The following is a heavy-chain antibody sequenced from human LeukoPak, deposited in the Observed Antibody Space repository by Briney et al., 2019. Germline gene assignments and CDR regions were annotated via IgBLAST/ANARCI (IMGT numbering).Heavy chain of an antibody. V-gene: IGHV3-48*01. CDR2: ISSGSTTI. Sequence: GGSLRLSCATSGFTLSSYSMNWVRQARGKGLEWVSYISSGSTTIYYADSVKGRFTISRDNAKNSLYLQMNSLRAEDTAVYYCARDVEQWLVRVYYFDYWGQGTLVTVSS. CDR1: GFTLSSYS. D-gene: IGHD6-19*01. J-gene: IGHJ4*02. CDR3: ARDVEQWLVRVYYFDY.